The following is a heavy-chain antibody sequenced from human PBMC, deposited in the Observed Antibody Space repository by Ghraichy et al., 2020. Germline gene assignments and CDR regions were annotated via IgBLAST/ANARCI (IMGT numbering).Heavy chain of an antibody. V-gene: IGHV1-69*13. CDR3: YLILGTTFEWDV. Sequence: SVKVSCKASGGTFSSYAISWVRQAPGQGLEWMGGIIPIFGTANYAQKFQGRVTITADESTSTAYMELSSLRSEDTAVYYCYLILGTTFEWDVWGQGTTVTVSS. J-gene: IGHJ6*02. D-gene: IGHD1-1*01. CDR2: IIPIFGTA. CDR1: GGTFSSYA.